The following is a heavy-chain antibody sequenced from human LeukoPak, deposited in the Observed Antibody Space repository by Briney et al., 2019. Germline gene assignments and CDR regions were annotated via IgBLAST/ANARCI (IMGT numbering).Heavy chain of an antibody. J-gene: IGHJ6*02. CDR2: VSAYNGNT. CDR3: ARDASVQLEPSDYYYGMDV. CDR1: GYTFTSYG. Sequence: ASVKVSCKASGYTFTSYGISWVRQAPGQGLEWMGWVSAYNGNTNYAQKLQGRVTMTTDTSTSTAYMELRSLRSDDMAVYYCARDASVQLEPSDYYYGMDVWGQGTTVTVSS. D-gene: IGHD1-1*01. V-gene: IGHV1-18*03.